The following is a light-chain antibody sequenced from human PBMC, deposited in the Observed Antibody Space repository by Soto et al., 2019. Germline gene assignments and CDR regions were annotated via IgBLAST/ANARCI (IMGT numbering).Light chain of an antibody. V-gene: IGKV3-20*01. CDR3: QEYGSSPRLT. CDR1: QSVSSSY. CDR2: GAS. J-gene: IGKJ4*01. Sequence: EIVLTQSPGTLSLSPGERATLSCRASQSVSSSYLAWYQQKPGQAPRLLIYGASSRATGIPGRFIGSGSGTHCTLTISRVEPEDLAVYYCQEYGSSPRLTFGGGNKVEIK.